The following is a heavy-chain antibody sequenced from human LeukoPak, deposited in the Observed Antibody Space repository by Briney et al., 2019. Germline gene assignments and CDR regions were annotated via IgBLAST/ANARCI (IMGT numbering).Heavy chain of an antibody. Sequence: GRSLRLSCAASGFTFSSYGMHWVRQAPGKGLEWVAVISYDGSNKYYADSVKGRFTISRDNSKNTLYLQMNSLRAEDTAVYYCAKASTAPGRCGGDCDDYWGQGTLVTVSS. CDR2: ISYDGSNK. J-gene: IGHJ4*02. D-gene: IGHD2-21*02. CDR1: GFTFSSYG. V-gene: IGHV3-30*18. CDR3: AKASTAPGRCGGDCDDY.